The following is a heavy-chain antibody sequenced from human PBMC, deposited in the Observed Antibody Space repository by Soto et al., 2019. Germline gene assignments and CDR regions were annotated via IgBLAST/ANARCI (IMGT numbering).Heavy chain of an antibody. D-gene: IGHD3-22*01. V-gene: IGHV3-30-3*01. J-gene: IGHJ6*02. CDR1: GFTFSSYA. Sequence: GGSLRLSCAASGFTFSSYAMHWVRQAPGKGLEWVAVISYDGSNKYYADSVKGRFTISRDNSKNTLYLQMNSLRAEDTAVYYCARVLIPYDSSGYPKPRSNYYYGMDVWGQGTTVTVSS. CDR3: ARVLIPYDSSGYPKPRSNYYYGMDV. CDR2: ISYDGSNK.